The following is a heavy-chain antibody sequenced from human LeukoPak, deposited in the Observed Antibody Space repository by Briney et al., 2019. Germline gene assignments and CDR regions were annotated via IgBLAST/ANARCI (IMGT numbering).Heavy chain of an antibody. CDR1: GFTFSSYG. CDR3: AEDDTTVSYGPFDY. V-gene: IGHV3-30*02. Sequence: GGSLRLSCAASGFTFSSYGMHWVRQAPGKGLEWVAFIRYDGSNKYYADSVKGRFTISRDNSKNTLYLQMNSLRAEDTAVYYCAEDDTTVSYGPFDYWGQGTLVTVSS. CDR2: IRYDGSNK. D-gene: IGHD4-17*01. J-gene: IGHJ4*02.